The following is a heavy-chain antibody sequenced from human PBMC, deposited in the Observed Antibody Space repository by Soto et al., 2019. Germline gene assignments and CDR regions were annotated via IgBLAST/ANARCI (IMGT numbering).Heavy chain of an antibody. Sequence: QVQLVESGGGVVQPGRSLRLSCAASGFTFSSYAMHWVRQAPGKGLEWVAVISYDGSNKYYADSVKGRFTISRDNSKNTLYLQMNSLRAEDTAVYYCARSDDYGDYADAFDIWGQGTMVTVSS. CDR1: GFTFSSYA. D-gene: IGHD4-17*01. V-gene: IGHV3-30-3*01. CDR2: ISYDGSNK. J-gene: IGHJ3*02. CDR3: ARSDDYGDYADAFDI.